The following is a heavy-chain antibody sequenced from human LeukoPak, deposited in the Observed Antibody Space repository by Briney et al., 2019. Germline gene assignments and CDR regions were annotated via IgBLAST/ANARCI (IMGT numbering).Heavy chain of an antibody. D-gene: IGHD4-11*01. CDR2: FKTKYNQV. CDR1: GFTFSDYA. CDR3: ARSVPDYTRFDN. V-gene: IGHV3-23*05. Sequence: GGSLRLSCVASGFTFSDYAMNWVRQAPGKGLEWVSTFKTKYNQVYYAESVRGRFTISTDNSNNTVYLQMNSLRAEDTALYYCARSVPDYTRFDNWGQGALVTVSS. J-gene: IGHJ4*02.